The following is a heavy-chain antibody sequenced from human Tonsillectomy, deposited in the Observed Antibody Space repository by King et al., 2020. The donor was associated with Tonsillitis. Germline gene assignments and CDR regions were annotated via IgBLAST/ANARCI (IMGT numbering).Heavy chain of an antibody. Sequence: QLQESGSGLVKPSQTLSLTCAVSGSSISSGGYSWSWIRQPPGKGLEWIGYIYHSGSTYYNPSLKSRVTISVDRSKNQFSLKLSSVTAADTAVYYCARGPSGYLDYWGQGTLVTVSS. CDR2: IYHSGST. CDR3: ARGPSGYLDY. D-gene: IGHD2-15*01. CDR1: GSSISSGGYS. J-gene: IGHJ4*02. V-gene: IGHV4-30-2*01.